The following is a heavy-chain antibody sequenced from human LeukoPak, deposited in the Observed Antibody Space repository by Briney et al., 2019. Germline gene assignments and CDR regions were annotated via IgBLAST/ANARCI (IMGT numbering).Heavy chain of an antibody. Sequence: GGSLRLSCAASGFTFSSYGMHWVRHAPGKGLEWVAFVRYDGSNKYYADSVKGRFTISRDNSKNTLYLQMNSLRVEDTAVYYCVKDHSSGLLGWGQGTLVTVSS. CDR3: VKDHSSGLLG. J-gene: IGHJ4*02. CDR2: VRYDGSNK. D-gene: IGHD6-25*01. CDR1: GFTFSSYG. V-gene: IGHV3-30*02.